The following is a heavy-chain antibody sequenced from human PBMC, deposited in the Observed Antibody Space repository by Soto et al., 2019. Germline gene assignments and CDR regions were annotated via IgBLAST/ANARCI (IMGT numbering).Heavy chain of an antibody. D-gene: IGHD5-12*01. V-gene: IGHV4-39*01. J-gene: IGHJ3*02. CDR2: IYYSGST. CDR3: ARRGDSGYDYGGYDI. CDR1: GGSISSSSYY. Sequence: SETLSLTCTVSGGSISSSSYYWGWIRQPPGKGLEWIGSIYYSGSTYYNPSLKSRVTISVDTSKNQFSLKLSSVTAADTAVYYCARRGDSGYDYGGYDIWGQGTMVTVSS.